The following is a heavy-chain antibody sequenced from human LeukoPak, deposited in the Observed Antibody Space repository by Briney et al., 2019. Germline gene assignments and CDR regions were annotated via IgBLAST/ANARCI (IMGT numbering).Heavy chain of an antibody. Sequence: GGSLRLSCAASGFTFSSYEMNWVRQAPGKGLEWVSYISSSGSTIYYADSVKGRFTISRDNAKNSLYLQTNSLRAEDTAVYYCAKDRLLNCRGDCYIFDYWGQGTVVTVSS. CDR2: ISSSGSTI. J-gene: IGHJ4*02. V-gene: IGHV3-48*03. D-gene: IGHD2-21*02. CDR3: AKDRLLNCRGDCYIFDY. CDR1: GFTFSSYE.